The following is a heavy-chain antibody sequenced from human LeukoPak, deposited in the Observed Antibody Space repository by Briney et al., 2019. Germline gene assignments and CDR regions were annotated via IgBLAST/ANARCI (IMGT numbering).Heavy chain of an antibody. CDR3: AKDIGSVVDYGMDV. D-gene: IGHD2-21*01. Sequence: GGSLRLSCAASGFTFDDYAMHWVRQAPGKGREWVSGISWNSGSIGYADSVKGRFTISRDNAKNSLYLQMNSLRAEDTALYYCAKDIGSVVDYGMDVWGQGTTVTVSS. CDR1: GFTFDDYA. CDR2: ISWNSGSI. J-gene: IGHJ6*02. V-gene: IGHV3-9*01.